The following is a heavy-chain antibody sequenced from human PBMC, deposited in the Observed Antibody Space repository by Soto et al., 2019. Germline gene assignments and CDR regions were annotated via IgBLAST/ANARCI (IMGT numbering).Heavy chain of an antibody. CDR3: ARPGMDIVVVPAAISAFDI. D-gene: IGHD2-2*02. V-gene: IGHV1-3*01. Sequence: QVQLVQSGAEVKKPGASVKVSCTASGYTFTSYALHWVRQAPGQRLEWMGWINAGNGNTKSSQMFQGRVTIISDTSASTAYMELSSLRSEDTAVYYCARPGMDIVVVPAAISAFDIWGQGTMVTVSS. CDR1: GYTFTSYA. J-gene: IGHJ3*02. CDR2: INAGNGNT.